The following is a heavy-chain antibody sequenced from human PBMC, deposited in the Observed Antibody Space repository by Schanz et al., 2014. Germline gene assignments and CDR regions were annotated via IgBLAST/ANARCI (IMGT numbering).Heavy chain of an antibody. J-gene: IGHJ2*01. CDR2: VFPNGIT. V-gene: IGHV4-61*02. CDR1: GGSIRSGTYY. Sequence: QVQLQESGPGLVKPSQTLSLTCTVSGGSIRSGTYYWSWIRQPAGKGLEWVGRVFPNGITNYNPALKRRVPISLDTSKTQFSLPLTSLTAADTAVYYCARDTTWRLDLWGRGTLVTVSS. CDR3: ARDTTWRLDL. D-gene: IGHD1-1*01.